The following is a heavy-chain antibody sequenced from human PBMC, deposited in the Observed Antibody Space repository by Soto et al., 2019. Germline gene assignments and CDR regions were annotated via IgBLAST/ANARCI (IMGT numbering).Heavy chain of an antibody. V-gene: IGHV1-3*01. CDR3: ARGGGRDCSGGSCYSMVYYYYGMDV. J-gene: IGHJ6*02. D-gene: IGHD2-15*01. Sequence: ASVKVSCKACGYTFTSYAMHWVRQAPGQRLEWMGWINAGNGNTKYTQKFQGRVTITRDTSASTAYVELSRLRSDDTAVYYCARGGGRDCSGGSCYSMVYYYYGMDVWGQGTTVTVSS. CDR1: GYTFTSYA. CDR2: INAGNGNT.